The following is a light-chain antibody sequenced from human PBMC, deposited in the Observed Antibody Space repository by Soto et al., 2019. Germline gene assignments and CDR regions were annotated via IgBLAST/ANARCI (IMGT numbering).Light chain of an antibody. CDR3: LQHNTYPLT. J-gene: IGKJ1*01. CDR2: AAS. CDR1: QGIRND. Sequence: IHMTQSPSSLSASVGNRVTITCRASQGIRNDLAWYQQKTGKAPKRLIYAASSLRSGVPSRFSGSGYGTEFNLTISSLHPEDFATYYCLQHNTYPLTFGQGTKVDIK. V-gene: IGKV1-17*01.